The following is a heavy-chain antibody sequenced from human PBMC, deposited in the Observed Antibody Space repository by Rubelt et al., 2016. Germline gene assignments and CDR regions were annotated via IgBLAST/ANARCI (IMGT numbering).Heavy chain of an antibody. CDR1: GGSFSGYY. V-gene: IGHV4-34*01. CDR3: ARASSWYLITDY. Sequence: QVQLQQWGAGLLKPSETLSLTCAVYGGSFSGYYWSWIRQPPGKGLEWIGEINHSGSTNYNPSLKSRVTISVDTSKNQFSLKLSSVTAADTAVYYCARASSWYLITDYWGQGTLVTVSS. J-gene: IGHJ4*02. CDR2: INHSGST. D-gene: IGHD6-13*01.